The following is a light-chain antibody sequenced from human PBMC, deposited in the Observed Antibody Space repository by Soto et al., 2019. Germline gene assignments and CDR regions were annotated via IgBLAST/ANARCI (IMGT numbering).Light chain of an antibody. CDR3: QQRSNWPPVIT. Sequence: DILLTQSPATLSLSPGERATLSCRASQSFSGYLAWYQQKPGQAPRLLIYDASKRATGIPARFSGRGSGTDFTLTISSIEPEDFAVYYRQQRSNWPPVITFGQGTRLEIK. CDR1: QSFSGY. V-gene: IGKV3-11*01. J-gene: IGKJ5*01. CDR2: DAS.